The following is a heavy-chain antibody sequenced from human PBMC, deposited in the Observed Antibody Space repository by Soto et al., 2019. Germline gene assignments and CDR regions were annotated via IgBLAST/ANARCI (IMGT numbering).Heavy chain of an antibody. Sequence: PSETLSLTCTVSGGSISSYYWSWIRQPPGKGLEWIGYIYYSGSTNYNPSLKSRVTISVDTSKNQFSLKLSSVTAADTAVYYCARDKGSVVMGDAFDIWGQGTMVTVSS. CDR1: GGSISSYY. V-gene: IGHV4-59*01. CDR3: ARDKGSVVMGDAFDI. J-gene: IGHJ3*02. CDR2: IYYSGST. D-gene: IGHD3-22*01.